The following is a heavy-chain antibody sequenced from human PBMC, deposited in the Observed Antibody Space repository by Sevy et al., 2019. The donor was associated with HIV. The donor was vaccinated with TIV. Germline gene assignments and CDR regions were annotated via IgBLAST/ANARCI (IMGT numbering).Heavy chain of an antibody. V-gene: IGHV3-15*01. D-gene: IGHD1-26*01. Sequence: GGSLRLSCVASGFTFSNAWMSWVRQAPGKGLEWVGRIKSKADGGTRDFAAPVKGRLAIARDDSKNTLSLQMDSLKTEDTALYYCTAGVGTSDFDYWGQGILVTVSS. CDR1: GFTFSNAW. CDR3: TAGVGTSDFDY. J-gene: IGHJ4*02. CDR2: IKSKADGGTR.